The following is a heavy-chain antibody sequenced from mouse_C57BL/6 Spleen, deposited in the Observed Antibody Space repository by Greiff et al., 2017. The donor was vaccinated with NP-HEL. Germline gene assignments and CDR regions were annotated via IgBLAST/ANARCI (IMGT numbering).Heavy chain of an antibody. V-gene: IGHV1-64*01. CDR3: ARSSTMITFDY. CDR1: GYTFTSYW. J-gene: IGHJ2*01. CDR2: IHPNSGST. D-gene: IGHD2-4*01. Sequence: QVQLQQSGAELVKPGASVKLSCKASGYTFTSYWMHWVKQRPGQGLEWIGMIHPNSGSTNYNEKFKSKATLTVDKSSSTAYMQLSSLTSEDSAVYYCARSSTMITFDYWGQGTTLTVSS.